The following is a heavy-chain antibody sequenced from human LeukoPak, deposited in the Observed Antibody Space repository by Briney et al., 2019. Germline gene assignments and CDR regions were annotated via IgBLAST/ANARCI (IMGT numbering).Heavy chain of an antibody. CDR3: AAGYGDYPHSFCPGCYYGMDV. CDR1: GFTFTSSA. V-gene: IGHV1-58*02. Sequence: ASVKVSCKASGFTFTSSAMQWVRQARGQRLEWIGWIVVGSGNTNYAQKFQERVTITRDMSTSTAYMELSSLRSEDTAVYYCAAGYGDYPHSFCPGCYYGMDVWGQGTTVTVSS. D-gene: IGHD4-17*01. J-gene: IGHJ6*02. CDR2: IVVGSGNT.